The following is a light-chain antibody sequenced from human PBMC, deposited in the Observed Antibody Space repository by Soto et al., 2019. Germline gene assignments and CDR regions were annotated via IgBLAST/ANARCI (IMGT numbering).Light chain of an antibody. CDR1: QSVSSSY. CDR3: QQYGSSPMT. Sequence: IVFTQSPSTLSLSPGERATLSCRASQSVSSSYLAWYQQKPGQAPRLLIFAASTRATGIPDRFSGSGSGTDFTLTISRLEPEDFAVYYCQQYGSSPMTFGQGTKVDIK. V-gene: IGKV3-20*01. CDR2: AAS. J-gene: IGKJ1*01.